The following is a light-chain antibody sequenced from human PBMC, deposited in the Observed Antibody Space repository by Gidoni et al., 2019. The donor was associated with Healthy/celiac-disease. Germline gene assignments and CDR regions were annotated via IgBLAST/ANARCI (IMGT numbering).Light chain of an antibody. V-gene: IGKV1-39*01. CDR1: QSISSY. Sequence: IQMTQSPSSLSASVGDRVTITCRASQSISSYLNWYQQKPGKAPKLLIYAASSLQSGVPSRFSGSGSGTEFTLTISSLHPEDFATYYCQQSYSTPYTFGQGTKLEIK. J-gene: IGKJ2*01. CDR2: AAS. CDR3: QQSYSTPYT.